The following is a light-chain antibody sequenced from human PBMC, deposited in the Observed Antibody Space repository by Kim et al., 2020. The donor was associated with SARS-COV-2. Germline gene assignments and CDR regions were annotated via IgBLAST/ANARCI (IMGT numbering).Light chain of an antibody. J-gene: IGLJ2*01. CDR1: NLRNYY. CDR3: NSRDNNGKVI. Sequence: SYELTQDPAVSVALGQTVRITCQGDNLRNYYPTWYQHKPGRAPVLAIYGRNSRPSGIPDRFSGSTSGNTASLTITGAEAEDEAEYYCNSRDNNGKVIFGGGTKLTVL. V-gene: IGLV3-19*01. CDR2: GRN.